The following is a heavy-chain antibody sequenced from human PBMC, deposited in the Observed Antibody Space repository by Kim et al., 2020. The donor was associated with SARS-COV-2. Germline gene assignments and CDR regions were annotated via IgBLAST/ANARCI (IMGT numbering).Heavy chain of an antibody. J-gene: IGHJ4*02. V-gene: IGHV3-23*01. CDR3: ASDGYNWIPFDY. D-gene: IGHD1-20*01. CDR1: GFTLSTYA. CDR2: ISGTGATT. Sequence: GGSLRLSCEASGFTLSTYAMSWVRQAPGKGLEWVSHISGTGATTYYADSVSGRFTISRDNAKNTLSLQLNSLRADDTAVYYCASDGYNWIPFDYWGQGTL.